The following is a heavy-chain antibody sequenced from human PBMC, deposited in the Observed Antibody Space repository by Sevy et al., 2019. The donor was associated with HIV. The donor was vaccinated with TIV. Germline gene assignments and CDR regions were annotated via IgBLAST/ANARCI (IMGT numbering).Heavy chain of an antibody. CDR3: ARYYYDSSGYYDYNGMDV. CDR1: GYTFTSYD. CDR2: MNSNSGNT. D-gene: IGHD3-22*01. V-gene: IGHV1-8*01. Sequence: ASVKVSCKASGYTFTSYDINWVRQATGQGLEWMGWMNSNSGNTGYAQKFQGRVTMTRNTSISTAYMELSSLRSEDRAVYYCARYYYDSSGYYDYNGMDVWGQGTTVTVSS. J-gene: IGHJ6*02.